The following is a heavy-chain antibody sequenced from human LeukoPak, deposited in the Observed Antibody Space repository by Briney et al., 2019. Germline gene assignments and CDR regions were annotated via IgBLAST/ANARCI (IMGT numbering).Heavy chain of an antibody. CDR1: GFTFSSYA. D-gene: IGHD2-15*01. J-gene: IGHJ4*02. V-gene: IGHV3-30*02. CDR2: IGYDGSKK. CDR3: ARDLGGIYYIAY. Sequence: GGSLRLSCAASGFTFSSYAMHWVRQAPGEGLEWVAYIGYDGSKKYYSDSVKGRFTISRDNSKNTVHLQMNSLRAADTALYFCARDLGGIYYIAYWGQGTLVTVSS.